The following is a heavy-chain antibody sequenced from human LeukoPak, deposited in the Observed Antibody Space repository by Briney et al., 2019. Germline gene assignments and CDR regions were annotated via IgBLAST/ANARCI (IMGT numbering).Heavy chain of an antibody. Sequence: PSQTLSLTCTVSGGSISDGGYYWSWIRQHPGKGLEWIGYIFYSGSTYYNPSLKGRLTISVDTSKNQFSLKLSYVTAADTAVYYCARVVYDSSGYYSYFFDYWGQGTLVTVSS. D-gene: IGHD3-22*01. CDR2: IFYSGST. CDR3: ARVVYDSSGYYSYFFDY. V-gene: IGHV4-31*03. J-gene: IGHJ4*02. CDR1: GGSISDGGYY.